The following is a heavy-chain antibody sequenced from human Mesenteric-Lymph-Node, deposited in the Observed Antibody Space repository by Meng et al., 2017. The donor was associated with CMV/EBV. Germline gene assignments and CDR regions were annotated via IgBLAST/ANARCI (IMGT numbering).Heavy chain of an antibody. J-gene: IGHJ5*02. CDR2: ISSSGSTI. V-gene: IGHV3-48*03. CDR3: AKDIRWRSDYMNGRFDP. CDR1: GFTFSSYE. Sequence: GESLKISCAASGFTFSSYEMNWVRQAPGKGLEWVSYISSSGSTIYYADSVKGRFTISRDNAKNSLFLQMNSLRAEDMALYYCAKDIRWRSDYMNGRFDPWGQGTLVTVSS. D-gene: IGHD3-10*01.